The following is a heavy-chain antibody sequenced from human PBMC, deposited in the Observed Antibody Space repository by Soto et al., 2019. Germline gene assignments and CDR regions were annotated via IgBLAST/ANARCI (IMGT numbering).Heavy chain of an antibody. Sequence: QITLKESGPTLVRPTQPLTLTRTFSGFSLSTNGVGVGWIRQPPGKAPAWLALIFWDDDKRYSPSLKRRLTITTDPSKNVVLLIMTNMDPLDTATFYCAHSQRRDRCSGGNCYHFDYWGQGNLVTVSS. CDR2: IFWDDDK. D-gene: IGHD2-15*01. CDR1: GFSLSTNGVG. CDR3: AHSQRRDRCSGGNCYHFDY. V-gene: IGHV2-5*02. J-gene: IGHJ4*02.